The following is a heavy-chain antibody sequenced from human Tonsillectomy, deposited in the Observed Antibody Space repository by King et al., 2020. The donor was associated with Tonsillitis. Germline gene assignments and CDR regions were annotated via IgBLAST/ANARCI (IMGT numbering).Heavy chain of an antibody. CDR2: IKEDGSEK. J-gene: IGHJ6*02. CDR3: ARDSNGDYYYGMDV. CDR1: GFTFSSYW. D-gene: IGHD4-17*01. Sequence: QLVQSGGGLVQPGGSLRLSCAASGFTFSSYWMSWVRQAPGKGLEWGANIKEDGSEKYYVDSVKGRFTISRDNAKNSLYLQMNSLRAEDTAVYFCARDSNGDYYYGMDVWGQGTTVTVSS. V-gene: IGHV3-7*03.